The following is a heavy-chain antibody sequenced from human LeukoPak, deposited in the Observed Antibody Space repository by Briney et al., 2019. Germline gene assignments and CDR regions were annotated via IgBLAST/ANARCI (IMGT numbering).Heavy chain of an antibody. D-gene: IGHD3-22*01. V-gene: IGHV4-34*01. CDR1: GGSFSGYY. Sequence: SETLSLTCAVYGGSFSGYYWSWIRQPPGKGLEWIGEINHSGSTNYNPSLKSRVTISVDTSKNQFSLKLSFVTAADTAVYYCARVCRSPVKYDSSGYNDYWGQGTLVTVSS. CDR3: ARVCRSPVKYDSSGYNDY. J-gene: IGHJ4*02. CDR2: INHSGST.